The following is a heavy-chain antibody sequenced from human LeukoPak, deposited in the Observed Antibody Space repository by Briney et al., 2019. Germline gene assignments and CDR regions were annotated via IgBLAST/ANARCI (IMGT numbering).Heavy chain of an antibody. CDR1: GFTFSSYD. Sequence: GGSLRLSCAASGFTFSSYDMEWVRQAPGKGLEWVSSISSSSSYIYYADSVKGRFTISRDNAKNSLFLQMNSLRAEDTAVYYCARDDIASSGAFDTWGQGTMVTVSS. CDR2: ISSSSSYI. CDR3: ARDDIASSGAFDT. D-gene: IGHD2-2*01. V-gene: IGHV3-21*01. J-gene: IGHJ3*02.